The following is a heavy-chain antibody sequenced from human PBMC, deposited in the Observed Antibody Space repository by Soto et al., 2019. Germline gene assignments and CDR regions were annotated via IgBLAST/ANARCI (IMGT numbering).Heavy chain of an antibody. V-gene: IGHV3-30*18. CDR1: GFTFSSYG. J-gene: IGHJ5*02. D-gene: IGHD2-15*01. Sequence: GGSLRLSCAASGFTFSSYGMHWVRQAPGKGLEWVAVISYDGSNKYYADSVKGRFTISRGNSKNTLYLQMNSLRAEDTAVYYCAKDPGYCSGGSCYSPGDNWFDPWGQGTLVTVSS. CDR3: AKDPGYCSGGSCYSPGDNWFDP. CDR2: ISYDGSNK.